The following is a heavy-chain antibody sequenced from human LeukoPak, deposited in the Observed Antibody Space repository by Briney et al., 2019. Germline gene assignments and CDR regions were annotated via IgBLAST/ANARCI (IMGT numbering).Heavy chain of an antibody. CDR3: ASRVVPTATRSWGQYYYYGMDV. J-gene: IGHJ6*02. CDR2: MNPNSGDT. D-gene: IGHD2-2*01. V-gene: IGHV1-8*02. Sequence: ASVKVSCKASGYTFTGYYMHWVRQATGQGLEWMGWMNPNSGDTGYAEKFQGRVTMTRDASISTAYMELSSLRSEDTAVYYCASRVVPTATRSWGQYYYYGMDVWGQGTTVTVSS. CDR1: GYTFTGYY.